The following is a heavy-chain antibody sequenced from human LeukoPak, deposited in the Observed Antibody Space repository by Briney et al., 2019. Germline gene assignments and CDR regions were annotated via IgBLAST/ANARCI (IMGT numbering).Heavy chain of an antibody. D-gene: IGHD2-2*01. CDR1: GYTFTSYG. V-gene: IGHV1-18*01. J-gene: IGHJ6*02. CDR3: AGGRLGYCSSTSCYPRYYYYYGMDV. Sequence: ASVKVSCKASGYTFTSYGISWVRQAPGQGLEWMGWISAYNGNTNYAQKFQGRVTITADESTSTAYMELSSLRSEDTAVYYCAGGRLGYCSSTSCYPRYYYYYGMDVWGQGTTVTVSS. CDR2: ISAYNGNT.